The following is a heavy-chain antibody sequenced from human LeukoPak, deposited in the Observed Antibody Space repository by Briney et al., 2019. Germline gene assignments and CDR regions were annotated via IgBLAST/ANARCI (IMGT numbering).Heavy chain of an antibody. CDR2: IAYDGTYE. CDR1: GFTFRSYS. CDR3: AKRGVVVRVILVGFHKEAYYFDS. J-gene: IGHJ4*02. V-gene: IGHV3-30*07. D-gene: IGHD2-15*01. Sequence: LPGGSLRLSCAASGFTFRSYSMHWVRQAPGKGLEWVAVIAYDGTYEYYAASVKGRFTISRDNSKNTLYLQMNSLRAEDTAVYFCAKRGVVVRVILVGFHKEAYYFDSWGQGALVTVSS.